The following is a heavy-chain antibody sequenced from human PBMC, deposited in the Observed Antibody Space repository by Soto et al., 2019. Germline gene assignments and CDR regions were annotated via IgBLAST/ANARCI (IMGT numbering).Heavy chain of an antibody. CDR1: GGSFSGYY. Sequence: PSETLSLTCAVSGGSFSGYYWSWIRQPPGMGLEWIGEISHSGDTNYNPSLKSRVTMSVDTSNSQFSLKLSSVTAADTAVYYCARFRSVVPCGAQCSDFGSWGQGTQVTVSS. CDR2: ISHSGDT. CDR3: ARFRSVVPCGAQCSDFGS. J-gene: IGHJ4*02. V-gene: IGHV4-34*01. D-gene: IGHD6-25*01.